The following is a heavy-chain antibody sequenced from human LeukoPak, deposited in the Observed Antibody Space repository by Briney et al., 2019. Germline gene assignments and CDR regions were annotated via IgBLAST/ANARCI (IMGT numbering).Heavy chain of an antibody. CDR3: ARGGRPGTDY. J-gene: IGHJ4*02. CDR2: IYTSGST. V-gene: IGHV4-61*02. Sequence: SETLSLTCTVSGGSISSGSYYWSWIRRPAGKGLEWIGRIYTSGSTNYNPSLKSRVTISVDTSKNQFSLKLSSVTAADTAVYYCARGGRPGTDYRGQGTLVTVSS. CDR1: GGSISSGSYY.